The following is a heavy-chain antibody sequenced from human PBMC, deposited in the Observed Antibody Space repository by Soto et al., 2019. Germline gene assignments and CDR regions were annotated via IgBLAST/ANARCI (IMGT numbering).Heavy chain of an antibody. D-gene: IGHD1-20*01. J-gene: IGHJ6*02. CDR3: ARVNWNYYYGFDV. V-gene: IGHV3-7*01. Sequence: EVQLVESGGGLVQPGGSLRLSCAASEFTFDKYYMTWVRQAPGKGPEWVANIKPDGSEQYYVDSVKGRFTISRDNANNSLYLQMNSLRAEDTAVYFCARVNWNYYYGFDVWGQGTTVTVSS. CDR2: IKPDGSEQ. CDR1: EFTFDKYY.